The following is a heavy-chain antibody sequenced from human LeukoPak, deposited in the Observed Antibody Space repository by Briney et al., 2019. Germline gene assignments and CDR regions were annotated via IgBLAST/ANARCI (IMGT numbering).Heavy chain of an antibody. D-gene: IGHD3-22*01. CDR2: ISAYNGNT. CDR1: GYTFTGYY. J-gene: IGHJ4*02. V-gene: IGHV1-18*04. Sequence: GASVKVSCKASGYTFTGYYMHWVRQAPGQGLEWMGWISAYNGNTNYAQKLQGRVTMTTDTSTSTAYMELRSLRSDDTAVYYCARGYYYDSSGYARGGFDYWGQGTLVTVSS. CDR3: ARGYYYDSSGYARGGFDY.